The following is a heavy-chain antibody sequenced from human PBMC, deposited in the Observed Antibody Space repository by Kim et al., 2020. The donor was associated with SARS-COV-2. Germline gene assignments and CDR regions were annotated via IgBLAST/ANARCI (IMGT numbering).Heavy chain of an antibody. D-gene: IGHD3-3*01. CDR3: ARGMGFIMIFGVVTPELDY. J-gene: IGHJ4*02. V-gene: IGHV3-33*01. CDR2: IRYDGSNK. CDR1: GFTFSSYG. Sequence: GGSLRLSCAASGFTFSSYGMHWVRQAPGKGLEWVAVIRYDGSNKYYADSVKGRFTISRDNSKNTLYLQMNSLRAEDTAVYYCARGMGFIMIFGVVTPELDYWGQGTLVTVSS.